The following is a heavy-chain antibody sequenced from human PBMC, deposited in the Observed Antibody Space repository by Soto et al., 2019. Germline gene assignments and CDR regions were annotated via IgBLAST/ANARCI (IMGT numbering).Heavy chain of an antibody. CDR1: GFTFSSYA. D-gene: IGHD1-26*01. Sequence: EVQLLESGGGLVQPGGSLRLSCAASGFTFSSYAMSWVRQAPGKGLEWVSAISGSGGSTYYADSVKGRFTISRDNSKNTVYLQMNSLRAEDTAVYYCAKVVSGGSYPYYFDYWGQVTLVTVSS. CDR2: ISGSGGST. V-gene: IGHV3-23*01. CDR3: AKVVSGGSYPYYFDY. J-gene: IGHJ4*02.